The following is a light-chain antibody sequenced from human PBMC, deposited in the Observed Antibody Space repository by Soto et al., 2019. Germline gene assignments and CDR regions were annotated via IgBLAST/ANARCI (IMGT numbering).Light chain of an antibody. CDR2: DTS. CDR1: TGAVTSAHY. Sequence: QTVVTQDPSLTVSPGGTVTLTCGSSTGAVTSAHYPYWFQQKPGQAPRTLIFDTSNKHSYTPARFSGSLLGGKAALTLSGAQPEDEADYYCLLSYGAIGVFGGGTKLTVL. J-gene: IGLJ2*01. V-gene: IGLV7-46*01. CDR3: LLSYGAIGV.